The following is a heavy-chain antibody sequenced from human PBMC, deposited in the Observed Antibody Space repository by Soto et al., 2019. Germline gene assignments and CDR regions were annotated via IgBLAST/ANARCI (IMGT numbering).Heavy chain of an antibody. Sequence: GGSLRRSCIASAFTFSSFTSSWVRQAPGKGLEWVSAITGRAVRTYYADSGKGRFTISRDNSQKTVWLQMKSLRADDTAVYYCATGXDRYDGSGQYGSGYFQYWGLGTLVTVSS. CDR2: ITGRAVRT. CDR1: AFTFSSFT. J-gene: IGHJ1*01. V-gene: IGHV3-23*01. D-gene: IGHD3-10*01. CDR3: ATGXDRYDGSGQYGSGYFQY.